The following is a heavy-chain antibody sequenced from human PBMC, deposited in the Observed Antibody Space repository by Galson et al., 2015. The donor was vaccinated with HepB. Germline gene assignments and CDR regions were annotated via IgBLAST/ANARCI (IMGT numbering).Heavy chain of an antibody. J-gene: IGHJ4*02. Sequence: SLRLSCATSGFTFSNYGMSWVRQAPGKGLEWVSAISDSGGSTYYTDSVKGRFTISRDNSKNTLYLQMNSLRVEDTAVFYCAKGADSTYSRPLDFWGQGT. D-gene: IGHD3-22*01. CDR1: GFTFSNYG. CDR3: AKGADSTYSRPLDF. V-gene: IGHV3-23*01. CDR2: ISDSGGST.